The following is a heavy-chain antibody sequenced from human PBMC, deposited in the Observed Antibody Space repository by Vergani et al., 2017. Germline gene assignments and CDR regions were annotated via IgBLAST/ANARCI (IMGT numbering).Heavy chain of an antibody. J-gene: IGHJ6*03. V-gene: IGHV3-30*18. CDR1: GFSFSSHA. CDR3: AKAGSVTSGSRQYNFYMGV. Sequence: QVQLAESGGGRVQPGRSLRLSCAASGFSFSSHAIHWVRQAPGKGLEWVAVISNDGSKKYYADSVKGRFTISRDNSKNTLDLQMNSLRTQDTAVYYCAKAGSVTSGSRQYNFYMGVWGKGATVTVS. D-gene: IGHD3-10*01. CDR2: ISNDGSKK.